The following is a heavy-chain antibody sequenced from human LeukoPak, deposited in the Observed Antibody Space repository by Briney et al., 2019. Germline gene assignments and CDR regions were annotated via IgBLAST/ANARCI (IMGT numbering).Heavy chain of an antibody. J-gene: IGHJ4*02. CDR1: GITFSRFW. CDR3: ASRSLRSGSYYSFDY. CDR2: IKEDGSEK. Sequence: GGSLRLSCAVSGITFSRFWMSWVRQAPGKGLEWVANIKEDGSEKYYVDSVKGRFTISRDNAKNLVYLQMNSLRTEDTAVYYCASRSLRSGSYYSFDYWGQGTLVTVSS. V-gene: IGHV3-7*01. D-gene: IGHD1-26*01.